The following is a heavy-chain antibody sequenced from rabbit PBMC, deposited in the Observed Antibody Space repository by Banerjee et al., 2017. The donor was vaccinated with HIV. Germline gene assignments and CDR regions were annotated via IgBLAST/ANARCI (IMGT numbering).Heavy chain of an antibody. D-gene: IGHD7-1*01. CDR3: ARSDYTGGYSYRL. V-gene: IGHV1S40*01. CDR1: GFSFSSSYY. CDR2: IYAGSSGST. Sequence: QSLEESGGDLVKPGASLTLTCTASGFSFSSSYYMCWVRQAPGKGLEWIACIYAGSSGSTYYASWAKGRFTISKTSSTTVTLQMTSLTAADTATYFCARSDYTGGYSYRLWGQGTLVTVS. J-gene: IGHJ3*01.